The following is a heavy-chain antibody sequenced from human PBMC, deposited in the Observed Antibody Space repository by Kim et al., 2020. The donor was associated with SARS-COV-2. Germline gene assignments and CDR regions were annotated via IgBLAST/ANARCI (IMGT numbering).Heavy chain of an antibody. V-gene: IGHV3-23*01. Sequence: GGSLRLSCAASGFIFRNYAMSWVRQAPGKGLEWVSAISGSGGGTYYADSVKGRFTISRDNSKNTVYLQMNSLRVEDTAVYYCAKGLTVVENWFDPWGQGTLVTVSS. J-gene: IGHJ5*02. CDR2: ISGSGGGT. CDR3: AKGLTVVENWFDP. CDR1: GFIFRNYA. D-gene: IGHD2-21*01.